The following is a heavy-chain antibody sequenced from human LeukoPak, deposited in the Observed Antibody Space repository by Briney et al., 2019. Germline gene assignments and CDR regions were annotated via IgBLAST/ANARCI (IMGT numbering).Heavy chain of an antibody. Sequence: SETLSLTCTVSGGSISSGGYYWSWIRQPPGKGLEWIGSIYHSGSTYYNPSLKSRVTISVDTSKNQFSLKLSSVTAADTAVYYCARVAIDGDSSIEYYGMDVWGQGTTVTVSS. CDR1: GGSISSGGYY. D-gene: IGHD6-13*01. CDR3: ARVAIDGDSSIEYYGMDV. CDR2: IYHSGST. J-gene: IGHJ6*02. V-gene: IGHV4-39*07.